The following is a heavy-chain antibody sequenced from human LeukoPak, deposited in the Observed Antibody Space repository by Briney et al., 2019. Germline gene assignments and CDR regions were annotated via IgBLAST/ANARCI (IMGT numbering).Heavy chain of an antibody. CDR2: IYHGGST. CDR1: GGSISSGGYS. CDR3: ARARVQGDYLYYFDY. D-gene: IGHD4-17*01. Sequence: SETLSLTCAVSGGSISSGGYSWSWIRQPPGKGLEWIGYIYHGGSTYYNPSLKSRVTISVDRSKNQFSLKLSSVTAADTAVYYCARARVQGDYLYYFDYWGQGTLVTVSS. J-gene: IGHJ4*02. V-gene: IGHV4-30-2*01.